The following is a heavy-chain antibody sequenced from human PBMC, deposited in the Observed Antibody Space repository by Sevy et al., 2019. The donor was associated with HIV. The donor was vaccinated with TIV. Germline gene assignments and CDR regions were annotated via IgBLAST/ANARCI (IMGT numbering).Heavy chain of an antibody. CDR2: ISSSSSTI. CDR3: ARDLPPSATTVAHFDY. Sequence: GGSLRLSCAASGFMFSSYEMNWVRQAPGKGLEWILYISSSSSTIYYADSEKGRFTISRDNAKNSLYLQMNSLRTDDTAVYYCARDLPPSATTVAHFDYWGPGTLVTVSS. V-gene: IGHV3-48*03. D-gene: IGHD4-17*01. CDR1: GFMFSSYE. J-gene: IGHJ4*02.